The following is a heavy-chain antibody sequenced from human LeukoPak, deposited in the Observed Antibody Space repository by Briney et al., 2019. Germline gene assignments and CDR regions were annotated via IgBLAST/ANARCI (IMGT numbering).Heavy chain of an antibody. CDR1: GGSVSSGSYY. CDR3: ARHSGDYGGPYDR. V-gene: IGHV4-61*03. Sequence: PSETLSLTCTVSGGSVSSGSYYWSWIRQPPGKGLEWIGNIFYSGSTNYNPYLKSRVTISLDTSKNHMSLKLSSVTAADTAVYYCARHSGDYGGPYDRWGQGTLATVSS. J-gene: IGHJ5*02. CDR2: IFYSGST. D-gene: IGHD4-23*01.